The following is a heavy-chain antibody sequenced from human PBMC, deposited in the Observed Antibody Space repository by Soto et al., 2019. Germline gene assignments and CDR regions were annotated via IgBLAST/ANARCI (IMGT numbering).Heavy chain of an antibody. D-gene: IGHD3-3*01. CDR1: GFTFSSYA. V-gene: IGHV3-23*01. CDR2: ISGSGGST. J-gene: IGHJ6*03. CDR3: VTDEQLTIFEVVILELHYYSYLDV. Sequence: EVQLLESGGGLVQPGGSLRLSCAASGFTFSSYAMSWVRQAPGKGLEWVSAISGSGGSTYYADSVKGRFTISSDNSKNSMSLQMNRLRAEENVIYYCVTDEQLTIFEVVILELHYYSYLDVWGTPSTVTVFS.